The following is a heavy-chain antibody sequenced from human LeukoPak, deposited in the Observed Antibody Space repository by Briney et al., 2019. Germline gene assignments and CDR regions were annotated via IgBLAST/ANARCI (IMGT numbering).Heavy chain of an antibody. J-gene: IGHJ4*02. D-gene: IGHD5-18*01. CDR3: ARVINSYGYGEYFDS. V-gene: IGHV3-53*01. CDR2: IYSGGST. Sequence: GESLTHSYAASWFTVSSKYMRWLPPAPGKGLEWVSVIYSGGSTYYADSVKGRFTISRDNSKNTLYLQMNSLRAEDTAVYYCARVINSYGYGEYFDSWGQGTLVTVSS. CDR1: WFTVSSKY.